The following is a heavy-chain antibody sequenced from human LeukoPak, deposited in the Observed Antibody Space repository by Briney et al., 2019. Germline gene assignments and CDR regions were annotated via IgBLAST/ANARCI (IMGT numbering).Heavy chain of an antibody. D-gene: IGHD3-22*01. V-gene: IGHV4-39*07. J-gene: IGHJ4*02. Sequence: SETLSLTCTVSGDSIKSSSYYWAWVRQPPGKGLEWIASIYYSGTTYYNPSLKSRVTISLDTSRNQHSLKLSSVTAADTAVYYCARGFRSRRSMYYYDSSGCFDYWGQGTLVTVSS. CDR3: ARGFRSRRSMYYYDSSGCFDY. CDR1: GDSIKSSSYY. CDR2: IYYSGTT.